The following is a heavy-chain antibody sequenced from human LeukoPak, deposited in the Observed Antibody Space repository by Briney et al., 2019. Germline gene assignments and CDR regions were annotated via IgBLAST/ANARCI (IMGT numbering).Heavy chain of an antibody. Sequence: GGSLRLSCAASGFTVSSNYMSWVRQAPGKGLEWVSVIYSGGSTYYADSVKGRFTISRDNPKNTLYLQMNSLRAEDTAVYYCAREALGCSGGSCYFDYWGQGTLVTVSS. CDR1: GFTVSSNY. D-gene: IGHD2-15*01. J-gene: IGHJ4*02. CDR2: IYSGGST. CDR3: AREALGCSGGSCYFDY. V-gene: IGHV3-53*01.